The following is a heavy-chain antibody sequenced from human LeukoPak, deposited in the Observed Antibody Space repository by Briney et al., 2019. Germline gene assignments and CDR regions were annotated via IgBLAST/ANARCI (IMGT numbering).Heavy chain of an antibody. D-gene: IGHD2-2*01. CDR3: ARRLRTSRAFDI. Sequence: SETLSLTCTVSGGSFSGYYWSWIRQPPGKGLEWIGYIYTSGSTNYNPSLKGRVTISVDTSKNQFSLRLSSVTAADTAVYYCARRLRTSRAFDIWGQGTMVTVSS. CDR1: GGSFSGYY. V-gene: IGHV4-4*09. CDR2: IYTSGST. J-gene: IGHJ3*02.